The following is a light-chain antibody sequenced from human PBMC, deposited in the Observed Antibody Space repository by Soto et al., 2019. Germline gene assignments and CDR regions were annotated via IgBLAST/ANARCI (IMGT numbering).Light chain of an antibody. V-gene: IGKV1-33*01. J-gene: IGKJ4*01. CDR2: DTS. CDR3: QQFDSVTLT. Sequence: DVQMTQSPSSLSASVGDRVTITCQASHDIGTYFNWYQHKPGKAHKLLIFDTSHLATEVPSRFSGSGSDTYFSFTITNLQAGDFAAYYWQQFDSVTLTFGGGTHVEI. CDR1: HDIGTY.